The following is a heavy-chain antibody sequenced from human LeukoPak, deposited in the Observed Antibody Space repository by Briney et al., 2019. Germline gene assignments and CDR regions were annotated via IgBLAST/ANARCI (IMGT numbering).Heavy chain of an antibody. Sequence: PSETLSLTCAVYGGSFSGYYWSWIRQPPGKGLEWIGEINHSGSTNYNPSLKSRVTISVGTSKNQFSLKLSSVTAADTAVYYCARTKYYDFWSGYYYYMDVWGKGTTVTVSS. CDR3: ARTKYYDFWSGYYYYMDV. CDR2: INHSGST. CDR1: GGSFSGYY. D-gene: IGHD3-3*01. V-gene: IGHV4-34*01. J-gene: IGHJ6*03.